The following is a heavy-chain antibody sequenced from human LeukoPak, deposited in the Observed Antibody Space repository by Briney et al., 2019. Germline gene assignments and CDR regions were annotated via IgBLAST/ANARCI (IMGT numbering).Heavy chain of an antibody. CDR1: GFTFADYG. J-gene: IGHJ4*02. CDR3: TRDPSGKIFDY. Sequence: GGSLRLSCTASGFTFADYGMSWVRQAPGKGLEWEGFIRKKAYGGTTEYAASVKGRFTISRDDSKSIAYLQMNSLKTEDTAVYYCTRDPSGKIFDYWGQGTLVTVSS. CDR2: IRKKAYGGTT. V-gene: IGHV3-49*04.